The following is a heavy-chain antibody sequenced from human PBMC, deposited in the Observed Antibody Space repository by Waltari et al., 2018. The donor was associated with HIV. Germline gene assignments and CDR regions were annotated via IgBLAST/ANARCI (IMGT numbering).Heavy chain of an antibody. V-gene: IGHV3-74*01. Sequence: EVXXVQSGGXXXXXGXXXRLSCAASXXSVTNYWLNWVXQNPGNGPVVVSRMNIDGRTIDYADSVXXRXTISRYSXXXTLXLQMNSLXEEDTAVYYCSRDTFGEYDFWGQGXLVTVSS. CDR3: SRDTFGEYDF. CDR2: MNIDGRTI. J-gene: IGHJ4*02. CDR1: XXSVTNYW. D-gene: IGHD3-3*01.